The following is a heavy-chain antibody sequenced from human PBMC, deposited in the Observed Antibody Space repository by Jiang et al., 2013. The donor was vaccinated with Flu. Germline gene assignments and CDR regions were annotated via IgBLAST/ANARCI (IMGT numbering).Heavy chain of an antibody. CDR1: EAPSAAML. J-gene: IGHJ6*02. CDR2: IIPIFGTA. CDR3: ASVVVITNTGDYYYGMDV. Sequence: GAEVKKPGSSVKSPARLLEAPSAAMLSAGCDRPLDKGLSGSGGIIPIFGTANYAQKFQGRVTITADESTSTAYMELSSLRSEDTAVYYCASVVVITNTGDYYYGMDVWSQGTTVTVSS. V-gene: IGHV1-69*01. D-gene: IGHD3-22*01.